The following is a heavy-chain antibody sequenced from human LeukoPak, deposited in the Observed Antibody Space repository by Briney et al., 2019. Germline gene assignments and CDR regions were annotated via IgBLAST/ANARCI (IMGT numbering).Heavy chain of an antibody. D-gene: IGHD2-21*01. J-gene: IGHJ4*02. CDR2: ISGSGSGGST. Sequence: GGSLRLSCAASGFTCSSSAMSWVRQAPGKGLEWVSSISGSGSGGSTYYADSVKGRFTISRDNSKNTLHLQMNNVRAEDTALYYCMKLPTMIIVIDTDFEYWGQGAQVTVSS. CDR1: GFTCSSSA. CDR3: MKLPTMIIVIDTDFEY. V-gene: IGHV3-23*01.